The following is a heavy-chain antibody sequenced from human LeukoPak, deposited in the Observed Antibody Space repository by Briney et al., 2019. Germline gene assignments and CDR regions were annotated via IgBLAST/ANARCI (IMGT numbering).Heavy chain of an antibody. V-gene: IGHV1-18*01. Sequence: ASVKVSFKASGYTFTSYGISWVRQAPGQGLEWVGWISAYNGNTNYAQKLQGRVTMTTDTSTSTAYMELRSLRSDDTAVYYCARSFSYDILTGYGDYYYYGMDVWGQGTTVTVSS. J-gene: IGHJ6*02. CDR3: ARSFSYDILTGYGDYYYYGMDV. CDR1: GYTFTSYG. CDR2: ISAYNGNT. D-gene: IGHD3-9*01.